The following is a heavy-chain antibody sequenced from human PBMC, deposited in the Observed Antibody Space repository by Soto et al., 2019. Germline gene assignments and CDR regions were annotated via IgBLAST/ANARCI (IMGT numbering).Heavy chain of an antibody. V-gene: IGHV3-48*02. CDR1: GFTFSSYS. Sequence: GGSLRLSCAASGFTFSSYSMNWVRQAPGKGLEWVSYISSSSSTIYYADSVKGRFTISRDNAKNSLYLQMNSLRDEDTAVYYCARDLGYCSSTSCYSTPVNYWGQGTLVTVSS. CDR3: ARDLGYCSSTSCYSTPVNY. CDR2: ISSSSSTI. D-gene: IGHD2-2*01. J-gene: IGHJ4*02.